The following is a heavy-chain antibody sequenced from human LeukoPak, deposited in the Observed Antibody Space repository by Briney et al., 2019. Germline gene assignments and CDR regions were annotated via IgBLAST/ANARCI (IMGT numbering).Heavy chain of an antibody. CDR2: IKQDGSEK. CDR1: GFTFSSYW. J-gene: IGHJ4*02. Sequence: GGSLRLSCAASGFTFSSYWMSWVRQAPGEGLEWVANIKQDGSEKYYVDSVKGRFTISRDNAKNSLYLQMNSLRAEDTAVYYCARVHCSSTSCYPYYFDYWGQGTLVTVSS. V-gene: IGHV3-7*01. D-gene: IGHD2-2*01. CDR3: ARVHCSSTSCYPYYFDY.